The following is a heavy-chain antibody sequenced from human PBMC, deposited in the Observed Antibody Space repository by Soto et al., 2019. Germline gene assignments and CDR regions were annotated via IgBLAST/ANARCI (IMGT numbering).Heavy chain of an antibody. CDR2: IYISSGDT. CDR3: AKHPYTSSSRSGSPFDH. V-gene: IGHV3-23*01. D-gene: IGHD6-6*01. Sequence: WGSLRLSCTASGFTFTTYAMSLVRQAPGKGLAWVSTIYISSGDTYYPNSVKGRFTVSRDDSKNTLYLQMSGLRADDPAVYYCAKHPYTSSSRSGSPFDHWGEGTLVTVSS. J-gene: IGHJ4*02. CDR1: GFTFTTYA.